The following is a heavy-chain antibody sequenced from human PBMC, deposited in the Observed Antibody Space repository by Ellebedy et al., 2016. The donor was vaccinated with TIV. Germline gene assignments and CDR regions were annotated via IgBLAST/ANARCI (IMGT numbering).Heavy chain of an antibody. V-gene: IGHV5-51*01. CDR1: GYSFTSYW. CDR2: IYPGDSDT. D-gene: IGHD6-6*01. J-gene: IGHJ5*02. Sequence: GGSLRLSCKGSGYSFTSYWIGWVRQMPGKGLEWMGIIYPGDSDTRYSPSFQGQVTISADKSISTAYLQWSSLKASDTAMYYCARQGYSSSSRAKWFDPWGQGTLVTVSS. CDR3: ARQGYSSSSRAKWFDP.